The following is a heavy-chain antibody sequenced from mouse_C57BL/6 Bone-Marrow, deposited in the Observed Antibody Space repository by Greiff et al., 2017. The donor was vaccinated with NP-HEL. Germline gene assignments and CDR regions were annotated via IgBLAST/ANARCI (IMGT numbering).Heavy chain of an antibody. Sequence: EVKLMESGGDLVKPGGSLKLSCAASGFTFSSYGMSWVRQTPDKRLEWVATISSGGSYTYYPDSVKGRFTISRDNAKNTLYLQISSLKSEDTAMYYCADGGSSWRFAYWGQGTLVTVSA. D-gene: IGHD1-1*01. CDR3: ADGGSSWRFAY. V-gene: IGHV5-6*01. J-gene: IGHJ3*01. CDR1: GFTFSSYG. CDR2: ISSGGSYT.